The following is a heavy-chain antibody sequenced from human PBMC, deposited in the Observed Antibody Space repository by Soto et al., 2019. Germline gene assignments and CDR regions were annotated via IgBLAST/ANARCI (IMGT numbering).Heavy chain of an antibody. V-gene: IGHV5-51*01. J-gene: IGHJ4*02. Sequence: GESLKISCKSSGYSFTDYWIGWVRQMPGKGLEWMGIIYPGDSDARYSPSFQGQVTISVDTSINTAFLRWNSLTASDTAMYYCARQADYNILTGYFYYFDYWGQGSLVTVSS. CDR2: IYPGDSDA. D-gene: IGHD3-9*01. CDR3: ARQADYNILTGYFYYFDY. CDR1: GYSFTDYW.